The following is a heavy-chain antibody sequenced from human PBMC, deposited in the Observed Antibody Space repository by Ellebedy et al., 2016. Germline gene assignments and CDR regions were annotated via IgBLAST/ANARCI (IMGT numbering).Heavy chain of an antibody. J-gene: IGHJ4*02. Sequence: GGSLRLSXAASGFTFSTYRMSWVRQAPGKGLEWVSAISGSGGSTYYADSVKGRFTISRDNSKNTLYLQMNSLRAEDTAVYYCARTGGSYYLPVYYFDYWGQGTLVTVSS. CDR2: ISGSGGST. CDR1: GFTFSTYR. V-gene: IGHV3-23*01. CDR3: ARTGGSYYLPVYYFDY. D-gene: IGHD1-26*01.